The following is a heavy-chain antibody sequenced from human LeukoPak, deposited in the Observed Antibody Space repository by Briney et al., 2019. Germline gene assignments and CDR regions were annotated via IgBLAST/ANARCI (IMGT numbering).Heavy chain of an antibody. J-gene: IGHJ1*01. CDR1: GGSISVYY. V-gene: IGHV4-59*08. Sequence: SETLSLTCTVSGGSISVYYWSWIRQPPGKGLEWIGYIYYSGSTNYNPPLKSRVTISVDTSKNQFSLKLSSVTAADTAVYYCARHSKYYYDSSGSYVGYFQHWGQGTLVTVSS. CDR3: ARHSKYYYDSSGSYVGYFQH. D-gene: IGHD3-22*01. CDR2: IYYSGST.